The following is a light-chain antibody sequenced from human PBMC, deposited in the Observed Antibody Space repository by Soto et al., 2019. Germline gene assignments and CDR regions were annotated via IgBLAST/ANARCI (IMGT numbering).Light chain of an antibody. CDR2: KAS. CDR1: QSISSW. Sequence: DIQMTQSPSTLSASVGDRVTITCRAGQSISSWLAWYQQKPGKAPKLLIYKASSLESGVPSRFSGSGSGTEFTLTISSLQPDDFATYYCQQYNSYSPMYTFGQGTKLEIK. J-gene: IGKJ2*01. CDR3: QQYNSYSPMYT. V-gene: IGKV1-5*03.